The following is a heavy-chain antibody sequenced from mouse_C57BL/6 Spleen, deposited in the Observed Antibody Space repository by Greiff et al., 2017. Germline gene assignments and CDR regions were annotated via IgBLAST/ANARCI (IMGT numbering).Heavy chain of an antibody. J-gene: IGHJ4*01. CDR2: IYHRSGNT. CDR1: GYTFTSYG. CDR3: ARWGDGYYVYAMDY. Sequence: QVQLQQSGAELARPGASVKLSCKASGYTFTSYGISWVKQRTGQGLEWIGEIYHRSGNTYYNEKFKGKATLTADKSSSTAYMELRSLTSEETAVDFCARWGDGYYVYAMDYWGQGTSVTVSS. D-gene: IGHD2-3*01. V-gene: IGHV1-81*01.